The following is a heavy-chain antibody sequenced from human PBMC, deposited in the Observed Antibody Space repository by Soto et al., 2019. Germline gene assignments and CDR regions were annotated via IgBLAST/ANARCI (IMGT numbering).Heavy chain of an antibody. J-gene: IGHJ4*02. V-gene: IGHV1-69*13. Sequence: SVKVSCKASGGTFSSYRINWVRQAPGQGLEWMGGIVPIYRTADSAQEFQGRVTITADESARTAYMELRSLKSRDTAVYYCVRGSGAKLSSSWGQGTLVTVSS. CDR1: GGTFSSYR. CDR2: IVPIYRTA. D-gene: IGHD6-13*01. CDR3: VRGSGAKLSSS.